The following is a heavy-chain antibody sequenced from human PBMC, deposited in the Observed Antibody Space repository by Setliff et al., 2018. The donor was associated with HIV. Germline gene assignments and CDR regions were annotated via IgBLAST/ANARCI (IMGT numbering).Heavy chain of an antibody. V-gene: IGHV1-2*02. CDR3: ARDLAYCSGGSCYRPFIYYFYYMDV. CDR2: INPNSGGT. CDR1: GYTFTNYY. D-gene: IGHD2-15*01. J-gene: IGHJ6*03. Sequence: ASVKVSCKASGYTFTNYYMHWVRQAPGQGLEWMGWINPNSGGTNYAQKFQGRVTMTRDTSISTAYMELSRLRSDDTAVYYCARDLAYCSGGSCYRPFIYYFYYMDVWGKGATVTVSS.